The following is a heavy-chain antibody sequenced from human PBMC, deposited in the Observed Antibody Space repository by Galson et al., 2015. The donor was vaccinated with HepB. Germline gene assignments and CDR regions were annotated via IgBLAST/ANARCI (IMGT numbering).Heavy chain of an antibody. J-gene: IGHJ4*02. CDR1: GDSMNSYY. D-gene: IGHD2-21*01. Sequence: LSLTCSVSGDSMNSYYWGWIRQPAGKGLEWIGRIYSSRGTDYNPSLKSRVTMSLDTPRNQFSLKVTSVTAADTAVYYCVRESRVQLGDGHHLDYWGQGTLAIVSS. CDR2: IYSSRGT. V-gene: IGHV4-4*07. CDR3: VRESRVQLGDGHHLDY.